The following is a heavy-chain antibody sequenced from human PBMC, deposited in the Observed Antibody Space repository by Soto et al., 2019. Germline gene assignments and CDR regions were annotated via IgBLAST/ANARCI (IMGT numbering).Heavy chain of an antibody. CDR1: GGSISSYY. J-gene: IGHJ4*02. CDR3: ARVSLGYFDY. CDR2: IYYSGST. V-gene: IGHV4-59*01. Sequence: SETLSLTCTVSGGSISSYYWSWIRQPPGKGLEWIGYIYYSGSTNYSPSLKSRVTISVDTPKNQFSLKLSSVTAADTAVYYCARVSLGYFDYWGQGTLVTVSS.